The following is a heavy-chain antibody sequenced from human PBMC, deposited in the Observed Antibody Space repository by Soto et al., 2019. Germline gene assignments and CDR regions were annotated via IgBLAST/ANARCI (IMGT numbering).Heavy chain of an antibody. D-gene: IGHD3-9*01. J-gene: IGHJ4*02. Sequence: SETLSLTCTVSGDSMSSSSYYWGWIRQPPGKGLEWIANMYFSGFYSGSTSYNPSLKSRVTISVDTSKNQFSLQVSSVTAADTAVYYCAGGFDILTFGFCLDYWGQGTLVTVSS. CDR3: AGGFDILTFGFCLDY. CDR1: GDSMSSSSYY. V-gene: IGHV4-39*01. CDR2: MYFSGFYSGST.